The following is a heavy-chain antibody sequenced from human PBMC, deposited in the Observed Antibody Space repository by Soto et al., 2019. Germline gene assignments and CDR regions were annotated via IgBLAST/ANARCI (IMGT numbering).Heavy chain of an antibody. J-gene: IGHJ5*02. D-gene: IGHD2-2*01. Sequence: PSETLCLTCTVSGGSISSGGYYWSWIRQHPGKGLEWIGYIYYSGSTYYNPSLKSRVTISVDASKNQFSLKLSSVTAADTAVYYCARDYCSSTSCNGWFDPWGQGTLVTVSS. CDR2: IYYSGST. CDR1: GGSISSGGYY. V-gene: IGHV4-31*03. CDR3: ARDYCSSTSCNGWFDP.